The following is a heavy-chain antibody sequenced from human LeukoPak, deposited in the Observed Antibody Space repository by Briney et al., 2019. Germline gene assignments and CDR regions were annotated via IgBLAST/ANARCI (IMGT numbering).Heavy chain of an antibody. J-gene: IGHJ3*02. CDR2: ISSSGSTI. V-gene: IGHV3-11*04. CDR3: AREEDYIDSSGYYLSAFDM. CDR1: GFTFSDYY. Sequence: GGSLRLSCAASGFTFSDYYMSWIRQAPGKGLEWVSYISSSGSTIYYADSVKGRFTISRDNAKNSLYLQMNSLRAEDTAVYYCAREEDYIDSSGYYLSAFDMWGQGTMVTVSS. D-gene: IGHD3-22*01.